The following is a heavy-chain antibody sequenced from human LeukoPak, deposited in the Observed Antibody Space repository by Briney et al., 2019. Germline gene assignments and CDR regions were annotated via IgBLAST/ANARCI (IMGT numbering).Heavy chain of an antibody. CDR3: AIALRYCDWLLLGNPYYFDY. Sequence: GGSLRLSCAASGFTFSSYRMRWVRQAPGKGLEWVANIKQDGSEKYYVDSVKGRFTISRDNAKNSLYLQMNSLRAEDTAVYYCAIALRYCDWLLLGNPYYFDYWGQGTLVTVSS. J-gene: IGHJ4*02. CDR1: GFTFSSYR. D-gene: IGHD3-9*01. V-gene: IGHV3-7*02. CDR2: IKQDGSEK.